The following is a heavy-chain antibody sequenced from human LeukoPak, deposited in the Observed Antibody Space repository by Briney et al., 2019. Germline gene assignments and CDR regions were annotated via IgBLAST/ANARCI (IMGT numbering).Heavy chain of an antibody. J-gene: IGHJ6*03. CDR2: INESGST. CDR1: GGSFSGYY. CDR3: ARDGGDATLYSSSWYHLAVYYYYYMDV. Sequence: SETLSLTCGVSGGSFSGYYWSWIRQSPGKGLEWIGEINESGSTDYNPSLMSRVTISLDTSKNQFSLKLSSMTAADTATYYCARDGGDATLYSSSWYHLAVYYYYYMDVWGKGTTVTVSS. V-gene: IGHV4-34*01. D-gene: IGHD6-13*01.